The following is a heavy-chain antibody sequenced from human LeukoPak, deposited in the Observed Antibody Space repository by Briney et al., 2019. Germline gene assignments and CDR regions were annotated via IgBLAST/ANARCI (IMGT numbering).Heavy chain of an antibody. J-gene: IGHJ4*02. CDR2: INHSGST. CDR3: ARIWFGLRRLYYFDY. V-gene: IGHV4-34*01. CDR1: GGSFSGYY. Sequence: TPSETLSLTCAVYGGSFSGYYWSWIRQPPGKGLEWIGEINHSGSTNYNPSLKSRVTISVGTSKNQFSLKVTSVTAADTAVYFCARIWFGLRRLYYFDYWGQGTLVSVSS. D-gene: IGHD3-10*01.